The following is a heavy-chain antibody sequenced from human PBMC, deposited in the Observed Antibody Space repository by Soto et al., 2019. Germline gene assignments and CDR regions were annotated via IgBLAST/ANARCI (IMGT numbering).Heavy chain of an antibody. D-gene: IGHD4-17*01. CDR1: GFNFENYA. J-gene: IGHJ6*03. Sequence: EVLLVESGGGLVQPDRPLRLSCAASGFNFENYAMNWVRQAPGKGLEWVSGISWNSGQLDYAGSVRGRFTISRDNGKNSLYLEMNSLRPDDTALYFCAKDKSTGEYSYYRYMDVWGRGTTVIVSS. V-gene: IGHV3-9*01. CDR3: AKDKSTGEYSYYRYMDV. CDR2: ISWNSGQL.